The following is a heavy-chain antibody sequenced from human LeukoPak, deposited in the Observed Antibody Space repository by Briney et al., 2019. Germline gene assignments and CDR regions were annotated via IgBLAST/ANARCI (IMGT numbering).Heavy chain of an antibody. CDR1: GFAVSYNY. V-gene: IGHV3-53*01. CDR3: ARDYTVPRAAIVTES. CDR2: IYSGDTT. Sequence: GGSLRLSCAASGFAVSYNYMSWVRQAPGKGLEWVAVIYSGDTTSYADSVRGRFTISRDNSKNTLYLQMNSLRAEDTAVYYCARDYTVPRAAIVTESWGQGTLVTVSS. D-gene: IGHD6-13*01. J-gene: IGHJ5*02.